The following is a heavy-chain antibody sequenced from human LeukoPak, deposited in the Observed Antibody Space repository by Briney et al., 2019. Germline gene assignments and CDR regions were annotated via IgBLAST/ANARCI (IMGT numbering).Heavy chain of an antibody. V-gene: IGHV4-59*08. J-gene: IGHJ5*02. Sequence: SETLSLTCTVSGGSITSYYWSWIRQPPGKGLEWIGYVFYTGSTNYNPSLKSRVTMSVDTSKSQFSLKLSSVTAADTAVYYCAIMGVNNWFDAWGQGTLVTVSS. CDR2: VFYTGST. CDR1: GGSITSYY. D-gene: IGHD1-26*01. CDR3: AIMGVNNWFDA.